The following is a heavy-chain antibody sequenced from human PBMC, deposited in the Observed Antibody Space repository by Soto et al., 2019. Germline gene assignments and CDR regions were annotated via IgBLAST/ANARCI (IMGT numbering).Heavy chain of an antibody. J-gene: IGHJ6*04. CDR2: ISFDGSNK. D-gene: IGHD3-10*01. Sequence: GGSLRLSCAASGVTFSGHGMHWVRQAPGKGLEWVALISFDGSNKYYADSVKGRFTISRDNSKNTLYLQMNSLRAEDTAVYYCAKRAITMDVWGKGTTVTVSS. CDR1: GVTFSGHG. V-gene: IGHV3-30*18. CDR3: AKRAITMDV.